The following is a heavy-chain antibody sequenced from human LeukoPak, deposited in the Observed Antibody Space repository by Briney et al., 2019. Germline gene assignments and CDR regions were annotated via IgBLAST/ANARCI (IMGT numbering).Heavy chain of an antibody. D-gene: IGHD3-3*01. J-gene: IGHJ3*02. V-gene: IGHV4-34*01. CDR1: GGSFSGYY. CDR2: INHSGST. CDR3: ARAQITIFGVNDAFDI. Sequence: PSETLSLTCAVYGGSFSGYYWSWIRQPPGKGLEWIGEINHSGSTNYNPSLKSRVTISVDTSKNQFSLKLSSVTAADTAVYYCARAQITIFGVNDAFDIWGQGTMVTVSS.